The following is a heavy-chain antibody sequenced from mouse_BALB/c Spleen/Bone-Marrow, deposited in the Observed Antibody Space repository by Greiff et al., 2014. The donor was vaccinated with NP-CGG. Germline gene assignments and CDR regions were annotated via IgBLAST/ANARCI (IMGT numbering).Heavy chain of an antibody. CDR3: GRNYYGSSYYFDY. J-gene: IGHJ2*01. V-gene: IGHV5-6*01. D-gene: IGHD1-1*01. CDR1: GFTFSSYG. Sequence: EVQGVESGGDLVKPGGSLKLSCVASGFTFSSYGMSWVRQTPDKRLEWVATISSGGSYTYYPDSVKGLFTISRDNAKNTLYLQMSSLKSEDTAMYYCGRNYYGSSYYFDYWGQGTTLTVSS. CDR2: ISSGGSYT.